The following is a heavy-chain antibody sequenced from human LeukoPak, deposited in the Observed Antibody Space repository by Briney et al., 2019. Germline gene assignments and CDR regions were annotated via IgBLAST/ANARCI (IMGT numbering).Heavy chain of an antibody. D-gene: IGHD1-26*01. CDR3: ARGAKWAYYFDY. J-gene: IGHJ4*02. CDR1: GFTFSSYS. V-gene: IGHV3-21*01. Sequence: GGSLRLSCAASGFTFSSYSMNWVRQAPGKGLEWVSSISSSSSYIYYADSVKGRFTVSRDNAKDTLYLHMNSLTAEDTAVYYCARGAKWAYYFDYWGQGTLVTVSS. CDR2: ISSSSSYI.